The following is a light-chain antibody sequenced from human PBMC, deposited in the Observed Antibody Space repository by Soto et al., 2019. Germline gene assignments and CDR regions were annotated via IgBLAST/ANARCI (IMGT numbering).Light chain of an antibody. Sequence: DIVLTQSPVTLSLSPGDRATLSCRASQSINNYLGWYQQKPGQAPRLLISDASNRATGIPDRFSGSGSGTDFSLTISSLEPEDFAVYYCQQRSTWPLTFGGGTKVDIK. J-gene: IGKJ4*01. CDR3: QQRSTWPLT. CDR2: DAS. CDR1: QSINNY. V-gene: IGKV3-11*01.